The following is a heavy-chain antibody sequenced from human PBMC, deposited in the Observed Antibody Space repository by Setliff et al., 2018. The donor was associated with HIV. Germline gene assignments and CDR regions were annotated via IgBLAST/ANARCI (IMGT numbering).Heavy chain of an antibody. J-gene: IGHJ2*01. D-gene: IGHD7-27*01. CDR3: ARDPRERWGSTYWYFDV. CDR1: GGSISSYY. CDR2: IYYSGAT. Sequence: SETLSLTCTVSGGSISSYYWSWIRQPPGKGLEWIGYIYYSGATNYNASLKSRLSMSVDTSKKQFSLKLRSVTAAYMAVYYCARDPRERWGSTYWYFDVWGRGTLVTVSS. V-gene: IGHV4-59*01.